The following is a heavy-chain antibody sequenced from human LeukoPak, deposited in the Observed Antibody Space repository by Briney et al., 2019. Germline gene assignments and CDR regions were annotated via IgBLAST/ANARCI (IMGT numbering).Heavy chain of an antibody. CDR1: GGTFSSYA. V-gene: IGHV1-69*04. Sequence: SVKVSCTASGGTFSSYAISWVRQAPGQGLEWMGRIIPILGIANYAQKFQGRVTITADKSTSTAYMELSSLRSEDTAVYYCARDLAYCGGDCYSRVSPFDYWGQGTLVTVSS. D-gene: IGHD2-21*02. CDR3: ARDLAYCGGDCYSRVSPFDY. CDR2: IIPILGIA. J-gene: IGHJ4*02.